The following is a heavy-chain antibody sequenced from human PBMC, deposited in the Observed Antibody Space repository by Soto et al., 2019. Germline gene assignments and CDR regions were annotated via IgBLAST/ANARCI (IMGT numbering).Heavy chain of an antibody. V-gene: IGHV1-69*12. J-gene: IGHJ6*02. CDR3: ARDIECLRFALLNYCMHV. CDR2: IIPVSGKP. CDR1: GGTFSTNA. Sequence: QVQLVQSGAEVKEPGSSVKVSCKAFGGTFSTNAITWVRQAPGQGLEWMGGIIPVSGKPNYAQKFQGRVTITADESTSTVYMELSSLSSVDTTVYYCARDIECLRFALLNYCMHVWGQGLTVTVSS. D-gene: IGHD5-12*01.